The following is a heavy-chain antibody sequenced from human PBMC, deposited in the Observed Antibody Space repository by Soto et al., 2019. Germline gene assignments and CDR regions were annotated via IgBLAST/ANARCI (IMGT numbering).Heavy chain of an antibody. V-gene: IGHV1-8*01. Sequence: QVQLVQSGAEVKKPGASVKVSCKASGFTFASNDIDWVRQAPGQGLQWMGWMNANVDATDSPQEFKGRVSMTWNASISTAYLELHNLKSDDTAVYYCAREVVVGGSLWLGPWGQGSLVTVSS. J-gene: IGHJ5*02. CDR1: GFTFASND. CDR3: AREVVVGGSLWLGP. D-gene: IGHD2-15*01. CDR2: MNANVDAT.